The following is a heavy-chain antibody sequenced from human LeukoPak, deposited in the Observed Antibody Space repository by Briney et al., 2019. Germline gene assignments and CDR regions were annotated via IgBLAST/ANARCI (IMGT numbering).Heavy chain of an antibody. D-gene: IGHD3-22*01. CDR2: IYPGDSDT. V-gene: IGHV5-51*01. Sequence: GESLKISCKGSGYSFTSYWIGWVRQMPGKGLEWMGIIYPGDSDTRYSPSFQGQVTISADKSISTAYPQWSSLKASDTAMYYCASLRYDSSGYYLVPPYYFDYWGQGTLVTVSS. CDR3: ASLRYDSSGYYLVPPYYFDY. CDR1: GYSFTSYW. J-gene: IGHJ4*02.